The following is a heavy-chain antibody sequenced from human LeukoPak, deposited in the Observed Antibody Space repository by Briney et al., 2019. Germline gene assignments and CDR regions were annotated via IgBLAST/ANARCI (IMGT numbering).Heavy chain of an antibody. CDR2: INPNSGGT. CDR1: GYTFTGYY. J-gene: IGHJ4*02. Sequence: GASVKVSYKASGYTFTGYYMHWVRQAPGQGLEWMGWINPNSGGTNYAQKFRGRVTMTRDTSISTAYMELSRLRSDDTAVYYCASNPRRIAAAVPFDYWGQGTLVTVSS. CDR3: ASNPRRIAAAVPFDY. V-gene: IGHV1-2*02. D-gene: IGHD6-13*01.